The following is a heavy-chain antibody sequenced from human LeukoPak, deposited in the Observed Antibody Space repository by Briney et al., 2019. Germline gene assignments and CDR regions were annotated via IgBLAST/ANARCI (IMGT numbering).Heavy chain of an antibody. CDR1: GYTFTSYD. J-gene: IGHJ6*03. CDR3: ARGPVGATINYYYYYMDV. Sequence: ASVKVSCKASGYTFTSYDINWVRQATGQGLEWMGWMNPNSGNTGYAQKFQGRVTMTRNTSISTAYMELSSLRSEDTAVYYCARGPVGATINYYYYYMDVWGKGTTVTISS. V-gene: IGHV1-8*01. D-gene: IGHD1-26*01. CDR2: MNPNSGNT.